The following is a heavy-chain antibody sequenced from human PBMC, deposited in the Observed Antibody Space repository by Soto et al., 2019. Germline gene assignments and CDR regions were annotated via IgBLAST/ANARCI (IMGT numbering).Heavy chain of an antibody. D-gene: IGHD2-15*01. CDR3: ASAGYCSGGSCYSDYYGMDV. J-gene: IGHJ6*02. CDR1: GYRFISYW. V-gene: IGHV5-51*01. Sequence: PRESMKLSCKGSGYRFISYWIGWVRQMPGKGLEWMGIIYPGDSDTRYSPSFQGQVTISADKSISTAYLQWSSLKASDTAMYYCASAGYCSGGSCYSDYYGMDVWGQGTTGTVSS. CDR2: IYPGDSDT.